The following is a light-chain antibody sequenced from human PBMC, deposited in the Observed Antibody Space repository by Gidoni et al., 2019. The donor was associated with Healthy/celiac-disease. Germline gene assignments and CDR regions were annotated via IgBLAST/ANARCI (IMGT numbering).Light chain of an antibody. Sequence: DIQMTQSPSTLSASVGDRDTSTCRASQSISSWLAWYQQKPGKAPKLLIYDASSLESGVPSRFSGSGSGTEFTLTISSLQPDAFATYYCQQYNSYSPTFXQXTKVEIK. V-gene: IGKV1-5*01. CDR2: DAS. CDR3: QQYNSYSPT. J-gene: IGKJ1*01. CDR1: QSISSW.